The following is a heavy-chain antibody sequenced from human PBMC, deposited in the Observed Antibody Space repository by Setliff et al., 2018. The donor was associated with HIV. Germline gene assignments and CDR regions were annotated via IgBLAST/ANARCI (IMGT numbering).Heavy chain of an antibody. J-gene: IGHJ3*02. CDR2: INHSGRT. V-gene: IGHV4-34*01. Sequence: SETMSLTCAVYGGSVSDNYWSWIRQSPGKELDWMGEINHSGRTKNGPSLRSRVTISVETSKNQFSLKLNSVTAADTAVYYCASAVPELDWSRWGAFDIWGQGTMVTVSS. D-gene: IGHD2-8*02. CDR3: ASAVPELDWSRWGAFDI. CDR1: GGSVSDNY.